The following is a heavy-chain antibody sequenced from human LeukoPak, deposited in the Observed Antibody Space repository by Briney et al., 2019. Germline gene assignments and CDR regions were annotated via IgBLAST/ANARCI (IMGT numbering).Heavy chain of an antibody. V-gene: IGHV3-48*03. D-gene: IGHD6-19*01. CDR2: ISSSGSTI. J-gene: IGHJ4*02. CDR1: GFTFSSYE. CDR3: ARVGSSGWTPLSDY. Sequence: PGGSLRVSCAASGFTFSSYEMKWVRQAPGKGLEWVSYISSSGSTIYYADSVKGRFTISRDNVKSSLYLQMNSLRAEDTAVYYCARVGSSGWTPLSDYWGQGTLVAVSS.